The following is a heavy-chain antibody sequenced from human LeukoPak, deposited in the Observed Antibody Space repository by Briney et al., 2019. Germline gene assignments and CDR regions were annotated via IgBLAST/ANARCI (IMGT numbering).Heavy chain of an antibody. CDR2: IYYSGST. CDR1: GGSISSYY. J-gene: IGHJ4*02. Sequence: SETLSLTCTVSGGSISSYYWSWIRQPPGEGLEWIGYIYYSGSTNYNPSLKSRVTISVDTSRNQFSLKLSSVTAADTAVYYCARDSEDSSGYTPLDYWGQGTLVTVSS. V-gene: IGHV4-59*01. D-gene: IGHD3-22*01. CDR3: ARDSEDSSGYTPLDY.